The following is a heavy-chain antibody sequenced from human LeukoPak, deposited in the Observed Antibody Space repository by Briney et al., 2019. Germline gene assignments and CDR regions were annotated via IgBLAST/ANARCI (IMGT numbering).Heavy chain of an antibody. CDR1: GFTFRNYW. Sequence: GGSLRLSCAASGFTFRNYWMRWVRQAPGKGLEWVANIKEDGSEKYYVDSVKGRFTISRDNAKNSLYLQMNSLRAEDTAVYYCARRGWRQPDAFDIWGQGTMVTVSS. D-gene: IGHD3-10*01. CDR2: IKEDGSEK. J-gene: IGHJ3*02. CDR3: ARRGWRQPDAFDI. V-gene: IGHV3-7*01.